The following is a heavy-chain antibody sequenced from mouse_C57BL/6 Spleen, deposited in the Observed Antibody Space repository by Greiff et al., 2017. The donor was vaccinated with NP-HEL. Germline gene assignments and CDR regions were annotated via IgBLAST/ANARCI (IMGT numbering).Heavy chain of an antibody. Sequence: QVQLKQPGAELVMPGASVKLSCKASGYTFTSYWMHWVKQRPGQGLEWIGEIDPSDSYTNYNQKFKGKSTLTVDKSSSTAYMQLSSLTSEDSAVYYCARGMGGAWFAYWGQGTLVTVSA. CDR2: IDPSDSYT. J-gene: IGHJ3*01. CDR3: ARGMGGAWFAY. V-gene: IGHV1-69*01. D-gene: IGHD2-3*01. CDR1: GYTFTSYW.